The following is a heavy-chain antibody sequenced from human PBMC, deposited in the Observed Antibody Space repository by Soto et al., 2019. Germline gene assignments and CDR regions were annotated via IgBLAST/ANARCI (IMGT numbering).Heavy chain of an antibody. V-gene: IGHV3-30-3*01. Sequence: QVQVVESGGGVVQPGWSLRLSCAASGFTFSNYAMHWVRQAPGKGLEWVAVISDDGINDYYPDSVKGRFTISRDNSRNTLYLQLNTLRAEDTALYYCAKGYYSGYDLAYFDYWGQGTLVTVSS. CDR2: ISDDGIND. D-gene: IGHD5-12*01. CDR3: AKGYYSGYDLAYFDY. J-gene: IGHJ4*02. CDR1: GFTFSNYA.